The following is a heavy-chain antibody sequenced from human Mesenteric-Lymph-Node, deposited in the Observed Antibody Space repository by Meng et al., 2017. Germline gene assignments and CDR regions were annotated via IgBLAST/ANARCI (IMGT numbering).Heavy chain of an antibody. CDR1: GYTFTGYY. D-gene: IGHD3-9*01. Sequence: ASVKVSCKASGYTFTGYYLHWVRQAPGQGLEWMGWISAYNGNTNYAQKLQGRVTMTTDTSTSTAYMELRSLRSDDTAVYYCARDPGSGYFDWLNYGMDVWGQGTTVTVSS. CDR2: ISAYNGNT. J-gene: IGHJ6*02. V-gene: IGHV1-18*04. CDR3: ARDPGSGYFDWLNYGMDV.